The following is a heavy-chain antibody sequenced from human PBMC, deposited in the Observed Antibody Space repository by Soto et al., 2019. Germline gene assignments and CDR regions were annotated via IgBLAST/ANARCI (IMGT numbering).Heavy chain of an antibody. D-gene: IGHD3-22*01. CDR2: IKSDGTYT. Sequence: PGGSLRLSCAASGFTFSSYWMHWARQAPGKGLMCVSRIKSDGTYTSYADFVQGRFTISRDNAKNTLYLQMNSLRAEDTAVYYCAKDFYESSGGPLDYRGQGTLGTVSS. J-gene: IGHJ4*02. V-gene: IGHV3-74*01. CDR1: GFTFSSYW. CDR3: AKDFYESSGGPLDY.